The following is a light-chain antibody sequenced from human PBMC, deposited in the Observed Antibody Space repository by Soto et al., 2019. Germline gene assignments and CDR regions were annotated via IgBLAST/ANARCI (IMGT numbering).Light chain of an antibody. CDR3: SSYTSIWV. J-gene: IGLJ3*02. Sequence: QSALTHPASVSGSPGQSITISCTGTSSDVGGYNYVSWYQQHPGKAPKLMIYDVSNRPSGVSNRFSGSKSGNTASLTISGLQAEDEADYYCSSYTSIWVFGGGTKVTVL. CDR1: SSDVGGYNY. V-gene: IGLV2-14*01. CDR2: DVS.